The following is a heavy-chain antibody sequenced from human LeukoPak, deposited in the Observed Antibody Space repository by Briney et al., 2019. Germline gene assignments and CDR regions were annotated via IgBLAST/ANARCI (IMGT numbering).Heavy chain of an antibody. D-gene: IGHD3-22*01. CDR3: ARGTDYDASGYVGY. Sequence: SGGSLRLSCAASGFNVNSNYMGWVRQTPGKGLEWVANVKQDGSEKDYVDSVKGRFTISRDNAKNSLYLQMNSLRAEDTGVYYCARGTDYDASGYVGYWGQGTLVTVSS. CDR1: GFNVNSNY. J-gene: IGHJ4*02. V-gene: IGHV3-7*03. CDR2: VKQDGSEK.